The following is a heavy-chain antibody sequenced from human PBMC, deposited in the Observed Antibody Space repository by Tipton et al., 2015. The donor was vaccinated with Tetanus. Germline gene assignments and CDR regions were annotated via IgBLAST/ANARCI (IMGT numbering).Heavy chain of an antibody. V-gene: IGHV4-59*01. Sequence: TLSLTCSVSGTSIRRYYWHWIRQVPAKGLEWIGYTHHSGNTNYNPSLSGQVTRSVDTSENQFSLKMSSVTAAHTADDYWARWGETAVRANLDAVDSGGRGTMV. CDR1: GTSIRRYY. D-gene: IGHD3-16*01. CDR2: THHSGNT. J-gene: IGHJ3*02. CDR3: ARWGETAVRANLDAVDS.